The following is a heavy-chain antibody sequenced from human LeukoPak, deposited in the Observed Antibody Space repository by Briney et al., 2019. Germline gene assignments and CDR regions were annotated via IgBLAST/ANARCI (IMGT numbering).Heavy chain of an antibody. Sequence: GGSLRLSCAASGFTVSSNYMSWVRQAPGKGLEWVSVIYSGGSTYYADSVKGRFTISRDNSKNTLYLQMNSLRAEDTAVYYCARGTNYDYVWGSYLYADIYFDYWGQGTLVTVSS. V-gene: IGHV3-53*01. CDR2: IYSGGST. CDR1: GFTVSSNY. J-gene: IGHJ4*02. D-gene: IGHD3-16*02. CDR3: ARGTNYDYVWGSYLYADIYFDY.